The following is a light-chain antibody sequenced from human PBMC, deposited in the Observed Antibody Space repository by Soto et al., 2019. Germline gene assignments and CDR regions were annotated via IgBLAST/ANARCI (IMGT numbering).Light chain of an antibody. CDR3: QQYNNWWT. J-gene: IGKJ1*01. Sequence: EIVMTQSPDSLSVSPGERATLSCRASQSVSSKLAWYQQKPGQAPRLLIYGASTRATGIPARFSGSGSGTDFTLTISSLQSEDFAVYYCQQYNNWWTFGQRTKVDIK. CDR1: QSVSSK. CDR2: GAS. V-gene: IGKV3-15*01.